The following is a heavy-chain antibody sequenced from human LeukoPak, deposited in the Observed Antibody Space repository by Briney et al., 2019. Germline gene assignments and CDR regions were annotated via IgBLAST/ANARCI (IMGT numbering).Heavy chain of an antibody. CDR1: GGSFSGYY. V-gene: IGHV4-34*01. CDR3: ARFLSDVVVVAAAPVDAFDI. CDR2: INHSGST. Sequence: SETLSLTCAVYGGSFSGYYRSWIRQPPGKGLEWIGEINHSGSTNYNPSLKSRITISVDTSKNQFSLKLSSVTAADTAVYYCARFLSDVVVVAAAPVDAFDIWGQGTMVTVSS. J-gene: IGHJ3*02. D-gene: IGHD2-15*01.